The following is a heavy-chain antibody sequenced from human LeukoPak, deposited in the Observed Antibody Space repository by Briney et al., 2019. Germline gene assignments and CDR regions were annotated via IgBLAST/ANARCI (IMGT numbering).Heavy chain of an antibody. V-gene: IGHV3-66*01. J-gene: IGHJ4*02. CDR1: GFTVSSNY. CDR3: AREGCGGDCYPPDGFDY. D-gene: IGHD2-21*02. CDR2: IYSGGST. Sequence: PGGSLRLSCAASGFTVSSNYMSWVRQAPGKGLGWVSVIYSGGSTYYADSVKGRFTISRDNSKNTLYLQMNSLRAEDTAVYYCAREGCGGDCYPPDGFDYWGQGTLVTVSS.